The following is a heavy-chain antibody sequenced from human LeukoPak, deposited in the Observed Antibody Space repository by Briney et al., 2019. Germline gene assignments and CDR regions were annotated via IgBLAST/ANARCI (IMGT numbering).Heavy chain of an antibody. CDR1: GFTFTNYK. CDR2: ISSTSIYI. J-gene: IGHJ4*02. D-gene: IGHD1-26*01. CDR3: ARGRGATPPYYFDY. V-gene: IGHV3-21*01. Sequence: GGSLRLSCAASGFTFTNYKMNWVRQAPGKGLEWVSSISSTSIYIYYADSVKGRFTISRDNAKNSLYLQMNSLRAEDTAVYYCARGRGATPPYYFDYWGQGTLVTVSS.